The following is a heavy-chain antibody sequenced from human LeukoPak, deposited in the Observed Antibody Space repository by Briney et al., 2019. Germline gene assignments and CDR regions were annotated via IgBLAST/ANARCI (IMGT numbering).Heavy chain of an antibody. CDR3: AKDNKDMWEWLRPYYYYYGMDV. V-gene: IGHV3-30*18. CDR1: GFTFSSYG. D-gene: IGHD5-12*01. Sequence: GGSLRLSCAASGFTFSSYGMHWVRQAPGKGLEWVAVISYDGSNKYYADSVKGRFTTSRDNSKNTLYLQMNSLRAEDTAVYYCAKDNKDMWEWLRPYYYYYGMDVWGQGTMVTVSS. CDR2: ISYDGSNK. J-gene: IGHJ6*02.